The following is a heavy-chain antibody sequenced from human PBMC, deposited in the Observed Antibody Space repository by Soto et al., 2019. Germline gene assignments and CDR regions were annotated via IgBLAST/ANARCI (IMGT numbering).Heavy chain of an antibody. V-gene: IGHV4-59*02. CDR3: TRHAIVPKFQYGLDV. D-gene: IGHD2-2*01. CDR1: GGSVSGYY. J-gene: IGHJ6*02. Sequence: KTSETLSLTCTVSGGSVSGYYWSWIRQPPGKGLEWLGYIFYAGTTKYNPSVQSRVTISVDTSKNQFSLKLNSVTAADTAVYYCTRHAIVPKFQYGLDVWGQGTTVTVSS. CDR2: IFYAGTT.